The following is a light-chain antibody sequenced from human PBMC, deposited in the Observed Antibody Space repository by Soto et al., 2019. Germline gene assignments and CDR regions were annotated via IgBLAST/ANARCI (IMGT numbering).Light chain of an antibody. V-gene: IGKV1-5*01. CDR1: QSISSW. J-gene: IGKJ1*01. Sequence: DIQMTQSPSTLSASVGDRVTITCRASQSISSWLAWYQQKPGKAPKLLIYDASSLESGVPSRFSGSGSGTEFPLPISSLQPDDFATYYCQQYNTLGTFGQGTKVEIK. CDR2: DAS. CDR3: QQYNTLGT.